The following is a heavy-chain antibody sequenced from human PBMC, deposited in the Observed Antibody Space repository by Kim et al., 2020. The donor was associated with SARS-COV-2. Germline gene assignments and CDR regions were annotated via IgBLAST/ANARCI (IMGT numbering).Heavy chain of an antibody. V-gene: IGHV3-48*02. Sequence: KGRFTITRDNAKNSLYLQMNSLRDEDTAVYYCARDGDYYDSSGYYSTVDYWGQGTLVTVSS. CDR3: ARDGDYYDSSGYYSTVDY. D-gene: IGHD3-22*01. J-gene: IGHJ4*02.